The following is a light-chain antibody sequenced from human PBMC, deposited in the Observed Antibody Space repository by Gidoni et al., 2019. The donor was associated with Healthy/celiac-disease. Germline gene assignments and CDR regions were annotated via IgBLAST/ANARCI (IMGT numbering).Light chain of an antibody. Sequence: DIQMTQSPSSLSASVGDRVTITCQASQDISNYLNWYQQKPGKAPKLLIYDASNLETGVPSRFSGSGSGTDFTFTISSLQPEDIATYYCQQYDNLHRFXGXTKVEIK. V-gene: IGKV1-33*01. CDR3: QQYDNLHR. J-gene: IGKJ4*01. CDR2: DAS. CDR1: QDISNY.